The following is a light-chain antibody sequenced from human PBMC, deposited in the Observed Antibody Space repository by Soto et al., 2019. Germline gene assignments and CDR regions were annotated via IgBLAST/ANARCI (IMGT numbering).Light chain of an antibody. CDR3: QQYNNWPPLT. J-gene: IGKJ4*01. CDR2: GAS. CDR1: QSVSSN. Sequence: EIVMTQSPATLSVSPGERATLSCRASQSVSSNFAWYQQKPGQAPRLLIYGASPRATGIPAKFSGSGSGTEFTLTISSLLSEDFAVYYCQQYNNWPPLTFGGGTKVEIK. V-gene: IGKV3D-15*01.